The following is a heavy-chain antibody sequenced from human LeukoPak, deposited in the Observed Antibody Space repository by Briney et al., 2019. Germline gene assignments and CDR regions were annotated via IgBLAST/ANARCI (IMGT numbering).Heavy chain of an antibody. Sequence: GGSLRLSCAASGFTFDDYAMHCVRQAPGKGLEWVSLISGDGGSTYYANSVKGRFTISRDNSKNSLYLQMNSLRTEATALYYCAKDVDVDTAMAFDYWGQGTLVTVSS. CDR3: AKDVDVDTAMAFDY. J-gene: IGHJ4*02. CDR1: GFTFDDYA. V-gene: IGHV3-43*02. D-gene: IGHD5-18*01. CDR2: ISGDGGST.